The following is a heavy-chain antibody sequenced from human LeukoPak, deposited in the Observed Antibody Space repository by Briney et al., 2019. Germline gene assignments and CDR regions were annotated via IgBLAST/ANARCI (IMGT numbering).Heavy chain of an antibody. CDR2: ITPFNANT. CDR3: TSNGFGSGTSLDGFEI. D-gene: IGHD3-16*01. J-gene: IGHJ3*02. Sequence: GASVKVSCKASGYTFTYRYLHWVRQAPGQALEWMGWITPFNANTNYAQKLQDRVTITRDRSMSTAYMELSSLRPEDTAMYYCTSNGFGSGTSLDGFEIWGQGTKVTVSS. CDR1: GYTFTYRY. V-gene: IGHV1-45*02.